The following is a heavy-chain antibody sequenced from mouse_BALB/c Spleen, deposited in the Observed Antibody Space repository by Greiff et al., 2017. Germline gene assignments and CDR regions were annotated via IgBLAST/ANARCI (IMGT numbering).Heavy chain of an antibody. J-gene: IGHJ1*01. CDR3: ARGRSYWYFDV. Sequence: LVESGPELVKPGASVKISCKASGYTFTDYYINWVKQKPGQGLEWIGWIYPGSGNTKYNEKFEGKATLTVDTSSSTAYMQLSSLTSEDTAVYFCARGRSYWYFDVWGAGTTVTVSS. CDR1: GYTFTDYY. V-gene: IGHV1-84*02. CDR2: IYPGSGNT.